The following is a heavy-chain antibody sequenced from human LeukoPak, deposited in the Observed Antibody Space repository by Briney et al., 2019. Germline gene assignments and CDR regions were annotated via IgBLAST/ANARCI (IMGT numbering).Heavy chain of an antibody. CDR3: ASVEIPATGAFDY. CDR1: GASVTNYH. Sequence: PSETLSLTCTVSGASVTNYHWGWVRQPAGKGLEWIGRLMTSGYTDYNPSLKSRVTISVDKSMNQFSLRLTSVTPADTAVYYCASVEIPATGAFDYWGQGTLVTVSS. CDR2: LMTSGYT. J-gene: IGHJ4*02. V-gene: IGHV4-4*07. D-gene: IGHD1-14*01.